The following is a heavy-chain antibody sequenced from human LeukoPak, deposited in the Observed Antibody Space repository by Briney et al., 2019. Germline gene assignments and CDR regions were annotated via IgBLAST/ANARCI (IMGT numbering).Heavy chain of an antibody. V-gene: IGHV3-30*18. CDR3: AKEVAVAGMAFDY. D-gene: IGHD6-19*01. Sequence: PGGSLRLSCAASGFTFSSYGMHWVRQAPGKGLEWVAVISYDGSNKYYADSVKGRFTISRDNSKNTLYLQMNSLRAEDTAVYCCAKEVAVAGMAFDYWGQGTLVTVPS. CDR2: ISYDGSNK. J-gene: IGHJ4*02. CDR1: GFTFSSYG.